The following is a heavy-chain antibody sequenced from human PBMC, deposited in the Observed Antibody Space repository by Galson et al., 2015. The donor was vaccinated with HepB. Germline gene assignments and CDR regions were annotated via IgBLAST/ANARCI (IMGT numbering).Heavy chain of an antibody. Sequence: SLRLSCAASGFTFSNSAMTWVRQAPGKGLEWVSSIYAAPIKTYYIDSVKGRFTISRDNSNNTLFLQMDSLKGEDTAVYYCVRGGENFFDYWGQGTLVTVSS. J-gene: IGHJ4*02. CDR3: VRGGENFFDY. CDR2: IYAAPIKT. V-gene: IGHV3-23*01. CDR1: GFTFSNSA. D-gene: IGHD3-16*01.